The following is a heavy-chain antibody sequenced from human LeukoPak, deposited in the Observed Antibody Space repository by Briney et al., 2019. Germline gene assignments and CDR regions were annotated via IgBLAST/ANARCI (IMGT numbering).Heavy chain of an antibody. D-gene: IGHD6-13*01. CDR3: ARDPESSSWYGNAFDI. V-gene: IGHV4-59*01. J-gene: IGHJ3*02. Sequence: PSETLSLTCTVSGGSISSYYWSWIRQPPGKGLEWIGYIYYSGSTNYNPSLKSRVTISVDTSKNQFSLKLSSVTAADTAVYYCARDPESSSWYGNAFDIWGQGTMVTVSS. CDR2: IYYSGST. CDR1: GGSISSYY.